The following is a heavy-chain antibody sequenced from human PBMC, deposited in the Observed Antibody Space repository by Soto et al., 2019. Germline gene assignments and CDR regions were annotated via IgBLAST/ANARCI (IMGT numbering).Heavy chain of an antibody. CDR3: AHIVVAGLGYYFDY. J-gene: IGHJ4*02. CDR2: IYWDDDK. CDR1: GFSLSSTRMA. V-gene: IGHV2-5*02. Sequence: QITLKESGPTLVKPTQTLTLTSTFSGFSLSSTRMAVGWIRQPPGKALEWLALIYWDDDKRYSPFLKSRLTLXXXTXXNQVVLTMSHMDPVDTARYYCAHIVVAGLGYYFDYWGQGTLVTVSS. D-gene: IGHD6-19*01.